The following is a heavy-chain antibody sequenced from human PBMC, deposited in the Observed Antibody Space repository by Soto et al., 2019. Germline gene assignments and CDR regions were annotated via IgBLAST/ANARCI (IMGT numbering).Heavy chain of an antibody. CDR3: ARTSPSDSSGYYLSPNWFDP. V-gene: IGHV5-10-1*01. Sequence: PGESLKISRKGSGYSFTSYWISWVRQMPGKGLEWMGRIDPSDSYTNYSPAFQGHVTIAADKSISTAYLQWSSLKASDTAMYYCARTSPSDSSGYYLSPNWFDPWGQGTLVTVS. CDR2: IDPSDSYT. D-gene: IGHD3-22*01. J-gene: IGHJ5*02. CDR1: GYSFTSYW.